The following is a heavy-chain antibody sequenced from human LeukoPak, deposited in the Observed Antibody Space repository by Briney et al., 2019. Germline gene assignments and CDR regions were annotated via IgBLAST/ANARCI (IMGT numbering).Heavy chain of an antibody. Sequence: PSETLSLTCTVSGGSISSGDYYWSWIRQPPGKGLEWIGYIYYSGSTYYNPSLKSRVTISVDTSKNQFSLKLSSVTAADTAVYYCARAQVEMATIYYWGRGTLVTVSS. D-gene: IGHD5-24*01. J-gene: IGHJ4*02. CDR1: GGSISSGDYY. V-gene: IGHV4-30-4*01. CDR3: ARAQVEMATIYY. CDR2: IYYSGST.